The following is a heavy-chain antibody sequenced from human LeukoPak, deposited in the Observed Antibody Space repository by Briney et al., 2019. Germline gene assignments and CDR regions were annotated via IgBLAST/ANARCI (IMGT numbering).Heavy chain of an antibody. Sequence: GGSLRLSCAASGFTFSSYGMSWVRQAPGKGLEWVSAISGSGGSTYYADSVKGRFTISRDNSKNTLYLQMNSLRAEDTAVYYCARESIVVDSYYYYYYMDVWGKGTTVTVSS. J-gene: IGHJ6*03. CDR2: ISGSGGST. CDR1: GFTFSSYG. D-gene: IGHD2-21*01. CDR3: ARESIVVDSYYYYYYMDV. V-gene: IGHV3-23*01.